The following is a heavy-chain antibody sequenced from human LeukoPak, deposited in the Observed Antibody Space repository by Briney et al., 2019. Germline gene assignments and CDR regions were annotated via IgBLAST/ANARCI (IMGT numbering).Heavy chain of an antibody. CDR1: GFTFSSYW. CDR2: IKQDGSEK. CDR3: ARDGLPDTVIMLYYYYGMTS. Sequence: GGSLRLSCAASGFTFSSYWMSWVRQAPGKGLEWVANIKQDGSEKYYVDSVKGRFTISRDNAKNSLYLQMNSLRAEDTAVYYCARDGLPDTVIMLYYYYGMTSGAKGPRSPSP. V-gene: IGHV3-7*01. D-gene: IGHD4-11*01. J-gene: IGHJ6*02.